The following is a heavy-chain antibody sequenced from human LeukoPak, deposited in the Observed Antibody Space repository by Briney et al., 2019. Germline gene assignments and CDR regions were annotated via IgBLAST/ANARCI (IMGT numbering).Heavy chain of an antibody. D-gene: IGHD3-22*01. CDR3: ARATYDSSAVDAFDI. V-gene: IGHV3-11*01. CDR1: GFTFRDYF. CDR2: TNTAGNTI. Sequence: GGSLRLSCAASGFTFRDYFMSWIRQAPGKGLEWVAYTNTAGNTIYYADSMKGRFTISRDNAKNSLYLRMNTLRAEDTAVYYCARATYDSSAVDAFDIWGQGTMVTVS. J-gene: IGHJ3*02.